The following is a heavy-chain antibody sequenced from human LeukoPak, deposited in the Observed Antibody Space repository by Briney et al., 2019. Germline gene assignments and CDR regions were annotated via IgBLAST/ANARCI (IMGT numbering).Heavy chain of an antibody. CDR2: IYHRGTT. CDR3: ARLDIVVVPASAFDV. D-gene: IGHD2-2*01. CDR1: RYSISSGYY. V-gene: IGHV4-38-2*02. J-gene: IGHJ3*01. Sequence: SETPSLTCTLSRYSISSGYYWGLIRQPPGKGLEWIGSIYHRGTTYYNPSLKSRVTMSVDTSNNQFSLKLSSVPAADTAVYYCARLDIVVVPASAFDVWGQGTMVTVSS.